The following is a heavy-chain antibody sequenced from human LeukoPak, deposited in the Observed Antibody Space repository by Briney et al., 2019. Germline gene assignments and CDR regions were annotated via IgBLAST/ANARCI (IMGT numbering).Heavy chain of an antibody. CDR1: GGSISSSSYY. V-gene: IGHV4-39*02. Sequence: KSSETLSLTCTVSGGSISSSSYYWGWIRQPPGKGLEWIGSIYYSGSTNYNPSLKSRVTISVDTSKNHFSLKLSSVTAADTAVYYCARAYSSSWYFNWFDPWGQGTLVIVSS. J-gene: IGHJ5*02. CDR2: IYYSGST. CDR3: ARAYSSSWYFNWFDP. D-gene: IGHD6-13*01.